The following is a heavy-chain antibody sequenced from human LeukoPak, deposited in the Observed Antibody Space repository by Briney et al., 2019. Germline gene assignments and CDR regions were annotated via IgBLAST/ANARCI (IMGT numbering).Heavy chain of an antibody. J-gene: IGHJ6*02. CDR1: GYTFTSYY. D-gene: IGHD6-19*01. CDR2: INPSGGST. Sequence: ASVEVSCKASGYTFTSYYMHWVRQAPGQGLEWMGIINPSGGSTSYAQKFQGRVTMTRDTSTSTVYMELSSLRSEDTAVYYCARDEGYSSGWYVVRYYGMDVWGQGTTVTVSS. V-gene: IGHV1-46*01. CDR3: ARDEGYSSGWYVVRYYGMDV.